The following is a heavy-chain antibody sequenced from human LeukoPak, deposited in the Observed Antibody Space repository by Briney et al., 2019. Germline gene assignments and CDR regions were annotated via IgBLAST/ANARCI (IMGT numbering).Heavy chain of an antibody. CDR2: INPNGGGT. J-gene: IGHJ4*02. CDR1: DYTFTSYG. Sequence: ASVKGSCKASDYTFTSYGISWVRQAPGQGLEWMGWINPNGGGTNYAQKFQGRVTMTRDASMSTAYMELSRLRSDDTAVYYCAREGLYCSSTSCDFDYWGQGTLVTVSS. CDR3: AREGLYCSSTSCDFDY. D-gene: IGHD2-2*01. V-gene: IGHV1-2*02.